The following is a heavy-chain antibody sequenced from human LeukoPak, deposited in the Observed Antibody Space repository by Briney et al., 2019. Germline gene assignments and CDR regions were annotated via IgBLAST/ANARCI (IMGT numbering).Heavy chain of an antibody. CDR1: GFTFSSYS. D-gene: IGHD3-3*01. J-gene: IGHJ6*03. Sequence: GGSLRPSCATSGFTFSSYSMSWVRQAPGKGLECVANIKQDGSDKYYVGSVSGGFTISRDNVKNSLYLQMNNLKAEDTAVYYCARAMGTSYGFWSGSYTVSYYYYMDVWGKGTTVTVSS. CDR3: ARAMGTSYGFWSGSYTVSYYYYMDV. CDR2: IKQDGSDK. V-gene: IGHV3-7*01.